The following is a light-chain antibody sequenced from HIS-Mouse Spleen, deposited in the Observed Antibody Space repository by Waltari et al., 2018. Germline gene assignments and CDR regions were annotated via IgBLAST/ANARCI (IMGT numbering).Light chain of an antibody. CDR3: YSTDSSGNHRV. V-gene: IGLV3-10*01. CDR1: ALPKKY. CDR2: EDS. J-gene: IGLJ2*01. Sequence: SYDLTQPPSVSGSPGQTARITGSGDALPKKYAYWYQQKSGQATVLIIYEDSKRPSGIPERFSGSSSGTMATLTISGAQVEDEADYYCYSTDSSGNHRVFGGGTKLTVL.